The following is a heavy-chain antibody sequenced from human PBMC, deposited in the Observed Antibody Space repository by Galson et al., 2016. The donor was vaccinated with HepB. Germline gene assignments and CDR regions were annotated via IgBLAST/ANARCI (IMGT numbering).Heavy chain of an antibody. V-gene: IGHV3-23*01. CDR3: VQGSTAPAV. CDR1: GFTFRNNG. J-gene: IGHJ6*04. D-gene: IGHD2-2*01. Sequence: SLRLSCAASGFTFRNNGMTWVRQAPGKGLEVVSSISRSGDSTDYADPVKGRFTISRDNSKNTLPLQMNSLTADDTPIYYCVQGSTAPAVWGKGTTVTVSS. CDR2: ISRSGDST.